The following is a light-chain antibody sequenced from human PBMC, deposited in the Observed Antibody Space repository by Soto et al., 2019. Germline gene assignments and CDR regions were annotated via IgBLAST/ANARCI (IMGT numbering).Light chain of an antibody. CDR3: SSSTNTNTLVI. CDR2: EGT. Sequence: QSALTQPASVSGPPGQSVTISCTGTSSDIGRYKFVSWFQQHPGKAPKLLIFEGTNRPSGVSNRFSGSKSGNTASLTISGLQAEDEAIYFCSSSTNTNTLVIFGGGTKVTV. CDR1: SSDIGRYKF. V-gene: IGLV2-14*01. J-gene: IGLJ2*01.